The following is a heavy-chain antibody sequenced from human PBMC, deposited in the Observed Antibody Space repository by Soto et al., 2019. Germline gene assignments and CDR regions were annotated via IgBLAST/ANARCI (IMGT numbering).Heavy chain of an antibody. CDR3: ARDRSMVHPSVPDY. D-gene: IGHD3-10*01. CDR2: INAGNGNT. J-gene: IGHJ4*02. V-gene: IGHV1-3*01. CDR1: GYTFTSYA. Sequence: ASVKVSCKASGYTFTSYAMHWVRQAPGQRLEWMGWINAGNGNTKYSQKFQGRVNITRDTSASTAYMELSSLRSEDTSVYYCARDRSMVHPSVPDYWGQGTLVTVSS.